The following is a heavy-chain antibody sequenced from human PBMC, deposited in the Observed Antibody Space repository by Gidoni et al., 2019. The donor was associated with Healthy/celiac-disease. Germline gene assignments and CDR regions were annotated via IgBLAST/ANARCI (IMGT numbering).Heavy chain of an antibody. V-gene: IGHV3-53*02. CDR2: IYSGGST. CDR1: GFTVSSNY. J-gene: IGHJ6*02. Sequence: EVQLVETGGGLIQPGGSLRLSCAASGFTVSSNYMSWVRQAPGKGLEWVSVIYSGGSTYSADSVKGRFTISRDNSKDTLYLPMNSLRAEDTAVYYCARDPYPFLPYGMDVWGQGTTVTVSS. CDR3: ARDPYPFLPYGMDV.